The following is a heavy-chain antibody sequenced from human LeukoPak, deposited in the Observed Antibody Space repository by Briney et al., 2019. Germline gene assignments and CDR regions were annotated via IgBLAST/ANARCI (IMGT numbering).Heavy chain of an antibody. CDR1: GFTFSDYY. V-gene: IGHV3-7*01. CDR2: INQDGSEK. Sequence: GGSLRLSCAASGFTFSDYYMSWVRQAPGKGLGWVANINQDGSEKYYVDSVRGRFTISRDNAKNSLYLQMNSLRGEDTAVYYCARNAPFDYWGQGTLVTVSS. CDR3: ARNAPFDY. J-gene: IGHJ4*02.